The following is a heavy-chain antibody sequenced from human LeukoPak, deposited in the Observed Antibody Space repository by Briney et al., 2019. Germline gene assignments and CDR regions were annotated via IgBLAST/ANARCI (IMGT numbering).Heavy chain of an antibody. Sequence: PGGSLRLSCAASGVSISRYYLSWVRQAPGKGLEWVANIKQDGNEKYYVDFVKRRFTIPRDNNKNSLHLQMNKQTVDHTAVYFCARPPSLDSSAYFWYPKWGQRTLVTVSS. V-gene: IGHV3-7*01. CDR1: GVSISRYY. CDR3: ARPPSLDSSAYFWYPK. D-gene: IGHD3-22*01. CDR2: IKQDGNEK. J-gene: IGHJ4*02.